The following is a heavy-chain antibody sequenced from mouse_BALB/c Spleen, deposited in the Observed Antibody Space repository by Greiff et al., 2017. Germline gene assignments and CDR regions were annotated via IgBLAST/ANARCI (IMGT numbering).Heavy chain of an antibody. CDR3: AREVVATENYFDY. CDR1: GFTFSSYA. J-gene: IGHJ2*01. CDR2: ISSGGST. V-gene: IGHV5-6-5*01. Sequence: DVKLVESGGGLVKPGGSLKLSCAASGFTFSSYAMSWVRQTPEKRLEWVASISSGGSTYYPDSVKGRFTISRDNARNILYLQMSSLRSEDTAMYYCAREVVATENYFDYWGQGTTLTVSS. D-gene: IGHD1-1*01.